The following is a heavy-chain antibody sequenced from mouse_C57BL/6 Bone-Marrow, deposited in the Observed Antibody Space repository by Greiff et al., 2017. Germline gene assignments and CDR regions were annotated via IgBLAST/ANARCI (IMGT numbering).Heavy chain of an antibody. Sequence: EVMLVESGGGLVQPGGFMKLSCVVSGFTFSNYWMNWVRQSPEKGLEWVAQIRLKSDNYATHYAESVKGRFTISRDDSKSSVYLQMNNLRAEDTGIYYCTDNDGGAYWGQGALVTVS. V-gene: IGHV6-3*01. CDR1: GFTFSNYW. CDR2: IRLKSDNYAT. D-gene: IGHD2-3*01. CDR3: TDNDGGAY. J-gene: IGHJ3*01.